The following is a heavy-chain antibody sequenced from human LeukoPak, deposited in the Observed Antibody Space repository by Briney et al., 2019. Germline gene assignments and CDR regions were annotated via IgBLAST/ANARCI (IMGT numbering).Heavy chain of an antibody. J-gene: IGHJ6*03. CDR2: ISSSSYI. CDR3: ARVLGRQWLVHYYYYYMDV. V-gene: IGHV3-21*01. D-gene: IGHD6-19*01. CDR1: GFTFSSYE. Sequence: GGSLRLSCAASGFTFSSYEMNWVRQAPGKGLEWVSSISSSSYIYYADSVKGRFTISRDNAKNSLYLQMNSLRAEDTAVYYCARVLGRQWLVHYYYYYMDVWGKGTTVTVSS.